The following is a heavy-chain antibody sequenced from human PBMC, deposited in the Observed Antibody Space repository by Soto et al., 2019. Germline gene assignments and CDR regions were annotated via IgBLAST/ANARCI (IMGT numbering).Heavy chain of an antibody. CDR3: AREPITMIGLNWFDP. Sequence: ASVKVSCKASGYTLTSYAMLWVRQAPGQRLEWMGWINAGNGNTKYSQKFQGRFTISRDNAKNSLYLQMNSLRDEDTAVYYCAREPITMIGLNWFDPWGQGTLVTVSS. CDR2: INAGNGNT. D-gene: IGHD3-22*01. J-gene: IGHJ5*02. V-gene: IGHV1-3*01. CDR1: GYTLTSYA.